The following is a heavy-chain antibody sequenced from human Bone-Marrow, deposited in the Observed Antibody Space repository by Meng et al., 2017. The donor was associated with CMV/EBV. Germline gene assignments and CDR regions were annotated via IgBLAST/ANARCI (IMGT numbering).Heavy chain of an antibody. Sequence: GESLKISCAASGFTFSSYWMSWVRQAPGKGLEWVANIKQDGSEKYYVDSVKGRFTISRDNAKNSLYLQMNSLRAEDTAVYYCARDQPLGGRFLEWLFALGTFDPWGQGTLVTVSS. V-gene: IGHV3-7*01. J-gene: IGHJ5*02. CDR1: GFTFSSYW. D-gene: IGHD3-3*01. CDR3: ARDQPLGGRFLEWLFALGTFDP. CDR2: IKQDGSEK.